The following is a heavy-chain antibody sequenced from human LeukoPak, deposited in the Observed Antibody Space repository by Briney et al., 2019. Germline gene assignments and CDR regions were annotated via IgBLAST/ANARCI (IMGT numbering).Heavy chain of an antibody. V-gene: IGHV1-18*01. CDR1: GYTFTSYG. J-gene: IGHJ5*02. CDR3: ASTPYYYDSSGYYNWFDP. CDR2: ISAYNGNT. D-gene: IGHD3-22*01. Sequence: ASVKVSCKASGYTFTSYGISWVRQAPGQGLEWMGWISAYNGNTNYAQKLQGRVTMTTDTSTSTAYMELRSLRSDDTAVYYCASTPYYYDSSGYYNWFDPWGQGTLSPSPQ.